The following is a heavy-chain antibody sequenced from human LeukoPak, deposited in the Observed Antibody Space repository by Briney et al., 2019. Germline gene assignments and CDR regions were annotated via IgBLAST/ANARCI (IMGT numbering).Heavy chain of an antibody. V-gene: IGHV3-23*01. Sequence: PGGSLRLSCAASGFTFSSYAMSWVRQAPGKGLEWVSAISGSGGSTYYADSVKGRFTISRYNSKNTLYLQMNSLRAEDTAVYCGAKAYKIALFGVVITDYWGQGTLVTVSS. CDR3: AKAYKIALFGVVITDY. J-gene: IGHJ4*02. CDR2: ISGSGGST. CDR1: GFTFSSYA. D-gene: IGHD3-3*01.